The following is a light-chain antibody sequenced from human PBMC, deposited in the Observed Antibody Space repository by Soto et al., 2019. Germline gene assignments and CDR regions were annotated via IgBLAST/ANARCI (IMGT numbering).Light chain of an antibody. J-gene: IGKJ3*01. CDR2: AAS. CDR3: QQYGDSPCT. V-gene: IGKV3-20*01. Sequence: EVVLTQSPGTLSLSPGDTATLFCRASQSVTIKSLAWYQQKPGQTPRLLIYAASTRASGIPDRFSGSGSGTEFALTISRLEPEDFALYYCQQYGDSPCTFGPGTRVDMK. CDR1: QSVTIKS.